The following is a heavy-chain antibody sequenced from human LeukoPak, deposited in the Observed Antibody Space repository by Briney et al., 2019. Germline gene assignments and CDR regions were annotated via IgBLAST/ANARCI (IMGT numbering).Heavy chain of an antibody. D-gene: IGHD7-27*01. CDR1: GGSISNYF. Sequence: PSETLSLTCSVSGGSISNYFWTWIRQPPGKGLEWIGYIYSSGSTYYNPFLKSRVTISVDTSKNRFSLKLSTVTAAGAAVYYCARRPTGDPKFDYWGQGTLVTVSS. J-gene: IGHJ4*02. V-gene: IGHV4-59*08. CDR2: IYSSGST. CDR3: ARRPTGDPKFDY.